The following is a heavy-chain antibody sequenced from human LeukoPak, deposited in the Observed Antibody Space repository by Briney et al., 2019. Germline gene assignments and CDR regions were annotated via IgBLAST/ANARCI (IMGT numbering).Heavy chain of an antibody. Sequence: SETLSLTCTVSGYSISSGYYWGWIRQPPGKGLEWIGSIYHSGSTYYNPSLKSRVTISVDTSKNQFSLKLSSVTAADTAVYYCATFLRSGFDWGQGTLVTVSS. J-gene: IGHJ4*02. CDR2: IYHSGST. D-gene: IGHD4-17*01. CDR3: ATFLRSGFD. CDR1: GYSISSGYY. V-gene: IGHV4-38-2*02.